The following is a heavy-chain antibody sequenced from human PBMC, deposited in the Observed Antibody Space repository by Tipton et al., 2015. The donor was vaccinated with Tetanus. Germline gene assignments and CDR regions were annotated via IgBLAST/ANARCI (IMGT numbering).Heavy chain of an antibody. J-gene: IGHJ3*02. CDR2: INSDGSST. D-gene: IGHD5-18*01. Sequence: SLRLSCAASGFTFSSSCMHWVRQGPGKGLVWVSRINSDGSSTTYADSVKGRFTISRDNAKNTLYLQMNSLRAEDTAVYYCAVGGYNHAFDIWGQGTMVTVSS. CDR3: AVGGYNHAFDI. CDR1: GFTFSSSC. V-gene: IGHV3-74*01.